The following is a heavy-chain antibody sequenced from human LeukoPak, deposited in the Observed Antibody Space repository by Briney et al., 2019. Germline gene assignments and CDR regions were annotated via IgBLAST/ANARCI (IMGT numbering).Heavy chain of an antibody. J-gene: IGHJ3*02. CDR1: GGSISSYY. Sequence: KPSETLSLTCTVSGGSISSYYWSWIRQHPGKGLEWIGYIYYSGSTYYNPSLKSRVTISVDTSKNQFSLKLSSVTAADTAVYYCARDRREYYDSSGYYVLADAFDIWGQGTMVTVSS. D-gene: IGHD3-22*01. CDR2: IYYSGST. V-gene: IGHV4-59*06. CDR3: ARDRREYYDSSGYYVLADAFDI.